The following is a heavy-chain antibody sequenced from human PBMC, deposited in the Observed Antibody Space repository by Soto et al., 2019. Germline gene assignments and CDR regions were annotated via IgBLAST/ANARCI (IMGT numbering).Heavy chain of an antibody. J-gene: IGHJ5*02. CDR2: IFANGHT. CDR1: GGSISEKY. V-gene: IGHV4-4*07. CDR3: EASLAASGLNWLDP. D-gene: IGHD6-13*01. Sequence: PSETLSLTCIVSGGSISEKYWNWVRQPPGKGLEWIGLIFANGHTDYNPSLKSRVTMSVDASKNQFSLRLTSMTAADTAVYYCEASLAASGLNWLDPWGRGTLVTVSS.